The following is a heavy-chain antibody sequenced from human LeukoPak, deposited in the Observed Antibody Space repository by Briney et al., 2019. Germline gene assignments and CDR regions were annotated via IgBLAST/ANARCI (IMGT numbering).Heavy chain of an antibody. CDR3: ATSPYSNSY. V-gene: IGHV3-7*03. D-gene: IGHD6-6*01. CDR2: INQDGSEK. J-gene: IGHJ4*02. CDR1: GFTFSSYA. Sequence: PGGSLRLSCAASGFTFSSYAMSWVRQGPGKGLEWVANINQDGSEKYYVDSVKGRFTISRDNAKNSLYLQMNSPKTEDTAVYYCATSPYSNSYWGQGTLVTVSS.